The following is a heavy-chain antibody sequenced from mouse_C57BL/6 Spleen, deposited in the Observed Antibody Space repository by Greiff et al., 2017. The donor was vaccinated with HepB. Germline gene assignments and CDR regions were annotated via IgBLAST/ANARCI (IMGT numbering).Heavy chain of an antibody. Sequence: QVQLQQSGAELVRPGASVTLSCKASGYTFTDYEMHWVKQTPVHGLEWIGAMDPETGGTAYNQKFKGKAILTADKSSSTAYMELRSLTSEDSAVYYCTRPYSNYGYFDYWGQGTTLTVSS. CDR1: GYTFTDYE. CDR2: MDPETGGT. J-gene: IGHJ2*01. V-gene: IGHV1-15*01. D-gene: IGHD2-5*01. CDR3: TRPYSNYGYFDY.